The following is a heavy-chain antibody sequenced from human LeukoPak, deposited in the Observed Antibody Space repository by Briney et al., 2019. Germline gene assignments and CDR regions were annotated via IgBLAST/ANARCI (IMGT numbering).Heavy chain of an antibody. D-gene: IGHD6-13*01. CDR1: GFTFSSYG. CDR3: ARDFPKSSSWYPFYYYYGMDV. J-gene: IGHJ6*02. Sequence: GGSLRLSCAASGFTFSSYGMHWVRQAPGKGLEWVAFIRYDGSNKYYADSVKGRFTISRDNSKNTLYLQMNSLRAEDTAVYYCARDFPKSSSWYPFYYYYGMDVWGQGTTVTVSS. CDR2: IRYDGSNK. V-gene: IGHV3-30*02.